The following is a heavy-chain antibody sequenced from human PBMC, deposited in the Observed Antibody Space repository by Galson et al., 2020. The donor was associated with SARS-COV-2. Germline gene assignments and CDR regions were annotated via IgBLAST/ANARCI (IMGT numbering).Heavy chain of an antibody. CDR1: GFSLRTNA. J-gene: IGHJ4*02. CDR2: ISYDGNYK. Sequence: QAGGSLRFSCAASGFSLRTNAMHWVRQAPGKGLEWVAVISYDGNYKYYADSVKGRFTISRDTSKSTVYVQMNSLRAEDSAIYYCARGYDSTMEKPFDYWGQGTLVTVSS. D-gene: IGHD3-16*01. CDR3: ARGYDSTMEKPFDY. V-gene: IGHV3-30-3*01.